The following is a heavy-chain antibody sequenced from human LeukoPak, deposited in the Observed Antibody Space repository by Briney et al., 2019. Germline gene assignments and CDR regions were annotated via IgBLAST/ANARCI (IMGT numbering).Heavy chain of an antibody. CDR2: INYGGST. V-gene: IGHV4-34*01. D-gene: IGHD6-19*01. J-gene: IGHJ3*01. CDR3: ARGFPPGSGSRGSHAFDV. CDR1: EMSFSAYY. Sequence: SETLSLTCAASEMSFSAYYWNWIRQSPGKGLEWIGEINYGGSTKYTPSLEGRGTILIDTSKNQFSLKLTSVTAADTAVYYCARGFPPGSGSRGSHAFDVWGQGTMVTVSS.